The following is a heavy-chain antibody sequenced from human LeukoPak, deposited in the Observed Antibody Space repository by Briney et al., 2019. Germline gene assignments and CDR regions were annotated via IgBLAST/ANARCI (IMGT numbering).Heavy chain of an antibody. J-gene: IGHJ4*02. V-gene: IGHV5-51*01. CDR3: ARGTDIVPSFFDY. D-gene: IGHD5-12*01. Sequence: GESLKISCQGSGYSFTSYWIGWVRQMPGKGLEWMGIIYPGDSDTRYSPSFQGQVTISADKSISTAYLQWSSLKASDTVMYYCARGTDIVPSFFDYWGQGTLVTVSS. CDR1: GYSFTSYW. CDR2: IYPGDSDT.